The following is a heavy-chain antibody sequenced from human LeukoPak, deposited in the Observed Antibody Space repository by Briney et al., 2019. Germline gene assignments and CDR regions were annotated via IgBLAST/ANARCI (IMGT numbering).Heavy chain of an antibody. D-gene: IGHD1-26*01. CDR1: AFTFSSYG. CDR2: ISGSGDST. CDR3: AKEMWSYLEAFDI. V-gene: IGHV3-23*01. J-gene: IGHJ3*02. Sequence: GGSLRLSCAASAFTFSSYGMSWVRQAPGKGLEWVSDISGSGDSTNYADSVKGRFTISRDNSKNTLYLQMNSLRAEDTAVYYCAKEMWSYLEAFDIWGQGTMVTVSS.